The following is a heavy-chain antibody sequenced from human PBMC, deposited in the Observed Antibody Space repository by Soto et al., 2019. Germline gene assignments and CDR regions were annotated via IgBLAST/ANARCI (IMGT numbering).Heavy chain of an antibody. V-gene: IGHV4-59*08. J-gene: IGHJ5*02. D-gene: IGHD6-13*01. CDR2: IYYSGST. CDR1: GGSISSYY. CDR3: ARYKVSQLVSNWFDP. Sequence: PSETLSLTCTVSGGSISSYYWSWIRQPPGKGLEWIGYIYYSGSTNYNPSLKSRVTISVDTSKNQFSLKLSSVTAADTAVYYCARYKVSQLVSNWFDPWGQGTLVTVSS.